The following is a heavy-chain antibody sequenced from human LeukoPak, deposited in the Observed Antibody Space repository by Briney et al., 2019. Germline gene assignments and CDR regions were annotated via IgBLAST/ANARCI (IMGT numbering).Heavy chain of an antibody. Sequence: GSLRLSCAASGFTFSSYSMNWVRQPPGKGLEWIGSIYHSGSTYYNPSLKSRVTISVDTSKNQFSLKLSSVTAADTAVYYCARVGARDMYYYYYYMDVWGKGTTVTVSS. CDR1: GFTFSSYS. V-gene: IGHV4-38-2*01. CDR2: IYHSGST. CDR3: ARVGARDMYYYYYYMDV. J-gene: IGHJ6*03. D-gene: IGHD2-15*01.